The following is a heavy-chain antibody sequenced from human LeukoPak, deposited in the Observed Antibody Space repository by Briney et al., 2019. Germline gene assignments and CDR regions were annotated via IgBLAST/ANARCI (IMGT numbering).Heavy chain of an antibody. V-gene: IGHV4-4*07. D-gene: IGHD6-13*01. CDR3: ARAPPAGHFDY. J-gene: IGHJ4*02. CDR1: GYSISSGYY. CDR2: IYTSGST. Sequence: SETLSLTCTVSGYSISSGYYWSWIRQPAGKGLEWIGRIYTSGSTNYNPSLKSRVTMSVDTSKNQFSLKLSSVTAADTAVYYCARAPPAGHFDYWGQGTLVTVSS.